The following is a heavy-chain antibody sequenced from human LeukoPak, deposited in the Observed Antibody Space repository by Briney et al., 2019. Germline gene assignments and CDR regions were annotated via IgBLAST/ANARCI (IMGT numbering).Heavy chain of an antibody. J-gene: IGHJ4*02. V-gene: IGHV1-18*01. D-gene: IGHD3-16*01. Sequence: ASVKVSCKAAGYTFTSYGISWVRQAPGQGPEWMGWISGYNGNTRYAQKFQGRVTMTTDTSTSTAYMELRSLRSDDTAVYYCARDWGKGEYYFDYWGQGTLVTVPS. CDR2: ISGYNGNT. CDR3: ARDWGKGEYYFDY. CDR1: GYTFTSYG.